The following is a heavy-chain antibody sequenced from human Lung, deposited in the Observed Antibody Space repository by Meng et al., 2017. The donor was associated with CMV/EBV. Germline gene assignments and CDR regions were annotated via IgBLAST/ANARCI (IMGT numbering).Heavy chain of an antibody. CDR2: IGVYDGKT. J-gene: IGHJ4*02. CDR3: ARDRGISGTTFMGDY. V-gene: IGHV1-18*01. CDR1: GYTFTTYG. D-gene: IGHD1-20*01. Sequence: ASVXVSXXASGYTFTTYGISWVRQAPGQGLEWMGWIGVYDGKTNYAQKLQGRVTMTTDISTTTAYMDLRSLRSDDTAVYYCARDRGISGTTFMGDYWGQGXLVTVSS.